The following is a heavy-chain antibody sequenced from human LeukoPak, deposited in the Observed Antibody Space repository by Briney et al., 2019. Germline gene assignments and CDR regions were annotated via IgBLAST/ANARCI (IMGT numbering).Heavy chain of an antibody. CDR1: GGSINMNSYY. V-gene: IGHV4-39*01. CDR2: MHQSGST. Sequence: TSETLSLTCTLSGGSINMNSYYWGWIRQPPGKGLEWMASMHQSGSTSYNPSLKSRVTISVDTSKNQFSLQLTSVTAADTAVYYCARHFAGLSSGLDYWGQGTLVTVSS. J-gene: IGHJ4*02. D-gene: IGHD2-15*01. CDR3: ARHFAGLSSGLDY.